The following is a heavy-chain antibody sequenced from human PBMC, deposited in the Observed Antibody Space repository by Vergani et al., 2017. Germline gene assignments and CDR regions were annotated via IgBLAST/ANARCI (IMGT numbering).Heavy chain of an antibody. V-gene: IGHV3-21*02. CDR3: ARRVSAGGGLDT. CDR1: GFTFKNNT. Sequence: VQLVESGGGLVKPGGSLRLSCGASGFTFKNNTMTWVRQSPGKGLEWVSSITSTGATINYADSVKGRFTISRDNAKTFLYLQMNNLRAEDTALYYCARRVSAGGGLDTWGQGTLVTVS. D-gene: IGHD2-15*01. CDR2: ITSTGATI. J-gene: IGHJ5*02.